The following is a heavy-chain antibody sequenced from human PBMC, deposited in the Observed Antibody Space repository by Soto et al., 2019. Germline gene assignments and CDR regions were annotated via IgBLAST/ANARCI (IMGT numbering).Heavy chain of an antibody. CDR1: GGTFSSYA. V-gene: IGHV1-69*13. J-gene: IGHJ6*02. CDR3: ARSCSSTSCYRPYYYGMDV. CDR2: IIPIFGTA. Sequence: GASVKVSFKASGGTFSSYAISWVRQAPGQGLEWMGGIIPIFGTANYAQKFQGRVTITADESTSTAYMELSSLRSEDTAVYYCARSCSSTSCYRPYYYGMDVWGQGTTVTVSS. D-gene: IGHD2-2*02.